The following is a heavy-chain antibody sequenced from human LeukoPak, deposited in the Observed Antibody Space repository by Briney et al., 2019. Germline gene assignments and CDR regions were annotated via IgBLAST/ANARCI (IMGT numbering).Heavy chain of an antibody. D-gene: IGHD2-15*01. CDR3: ASNPIVVVVAATPGWFDP. CDR1: GGSFSGYY. Sequence: SETLSLTCAAYGGSFSGYYWSWIRQPPGKGLEWIGEINHSGSTNYNPSLKSRVTISVDTSKNQFSLKLSSVTAADTAVYYCASNPIVVVVAATPGWFDPWGQGTLVTVSS. V-gene: IGHV4-34*01. CDR2: INHSGST. J-gene: IGHJ5*02.